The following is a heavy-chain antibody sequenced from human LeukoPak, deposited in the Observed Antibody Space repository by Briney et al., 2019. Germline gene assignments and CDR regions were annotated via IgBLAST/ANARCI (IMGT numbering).Heavy chain of an antibody. CDR1: GFAFSSYA. D-gene: IGHD7-27*01. V-gene: IGHV3-30-3*01. CDR2: ISYEGSNK. Sequence: GGSLRLSCAASGFAFSSYAMYWVRQAPGKGLEWVAVISYEGSNKFYAESVKGRFTISRDNSQNTLYLHMNSLRAEDTAVYYCATIGDRRTGELYRVDYWGQGTVVTVSS. CDR3: ATIGDRRTGELYRVDY. J-gene: IGHJ4*02.